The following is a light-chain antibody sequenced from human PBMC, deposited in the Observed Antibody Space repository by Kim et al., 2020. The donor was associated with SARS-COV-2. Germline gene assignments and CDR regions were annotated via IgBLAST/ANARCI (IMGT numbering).Light chain of an antibody. V-gene: IGLV1-47*01. J-gene: IGLJ3*02. Sequence: QSVLTQSPLASGTPGQRVTISCSGSKSNIGVNYVDWYQQLPGTAPKLLIYRNNHRPSGVPDRFSGSKSGTSASLAISGLRSEDEADYYCSAWDDDLRVWMFGGGTQLTVL. CDR1: KSNIGVNY. CDR3: SAWDDDLRVWM. CDR2: RNN.